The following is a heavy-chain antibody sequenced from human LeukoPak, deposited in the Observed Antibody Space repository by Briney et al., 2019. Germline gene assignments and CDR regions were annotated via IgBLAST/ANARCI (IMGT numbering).Heavy chain of an antibody. D-gene: IGHD4-17*01. V-gene: IGHV3-33*06. Sequence: GGSLRLSCAASGFTFSSYGMHWVRQAPGKGREWVAVIWYDSITKYYADSVKVRFTISRDNSKNTLYLQMNSLRAEDTAVYYCAKDTYGDYVELSHFDYWGQGTLVTVSS. J-gene: IGHJ4*02. CDR3: AKDTYGDYVELSHFDY. CDR1: GFTFSSYG. CDR2: IWYDSITK.